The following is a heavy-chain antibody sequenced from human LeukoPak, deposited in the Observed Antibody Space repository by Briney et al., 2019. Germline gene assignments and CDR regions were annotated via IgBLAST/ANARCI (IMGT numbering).Heavy chain of an antibody. Sequence: GGSLRLSCAASGFTFSSYGIHWVRQAPGKGLGWVALASYDGTDTYYADSVKGGFTISRDNTKNTLSLQMISLRPEDTAVYYCAKGRRGQQYYFGLWGQGPLVTVFS. V-gene: IGHV3-30*18. CDR2: ASYDGTDT. CDR3: AKGRRGQQYYFGL. CDR1: GFTFSSYG. D-gene: IGHD5-24*01. J-gene: IGHJ4*02.